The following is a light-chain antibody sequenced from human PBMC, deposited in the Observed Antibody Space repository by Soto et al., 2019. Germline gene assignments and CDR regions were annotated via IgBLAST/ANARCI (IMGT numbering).Light chain of an antibody. J-gene: IGLJ1*01. CDR1: SSDVGGYNY. CDR2: DVS. Sequence: QSVLTQPASVSGSPGQSITISCTGTSSDVGGYNYVSWYQQNPGKAPKLMIYDVSNRPSGVSNRFSGSKSGNTASLTISGLQAEDEADYYCSSYTSSSTRIYVFGTGTKVTVL. CDR3: SSYTSSSTRIYV. V-gene: IGLV2-14*01.